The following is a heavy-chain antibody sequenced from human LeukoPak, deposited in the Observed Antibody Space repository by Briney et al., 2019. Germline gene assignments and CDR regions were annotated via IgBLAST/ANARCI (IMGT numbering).Heavy chain of an antibody. V-gene: IGHV4-34*01. J-gene: IGHJ4*02. D-gene: IGHD3-10*01. Sequence: PSETLSLTCAVYGGSFSGYYWSWIRQPPGKGLEWIGEINHSGSTNYNPSLKSRVTISVDTSKNQFSLKLSSVTAADTAVYYCAKDRGVRGAPFRYFDYWGQGTLVTVSS. CDR1: GGSFSGYY. CDR2: INHSGST. CDR3: AKDRGVRGAPFRYFDY.